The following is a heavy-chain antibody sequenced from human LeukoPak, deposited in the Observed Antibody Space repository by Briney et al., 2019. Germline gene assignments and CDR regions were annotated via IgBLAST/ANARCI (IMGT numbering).Heavy chain of an antibody. D-gene: IGHD6-6*01. CDR1: GGSISSYY. V-gene: IGHV4-59*01. J-gene: IGHJ3*02. CDR3: AGAGQLAQMAFDI. CDR2: IYYSGST. Sequence: SETLSLTCTVSGGSISSYYWSWIRQPPGKGLEWIGYIYYSGSTNYNPSLKSRVTMSVDTSKNQFSLKLSSVTAADTAVYYCAGAGQLAQMAFDIWGQGTMVTVSS.